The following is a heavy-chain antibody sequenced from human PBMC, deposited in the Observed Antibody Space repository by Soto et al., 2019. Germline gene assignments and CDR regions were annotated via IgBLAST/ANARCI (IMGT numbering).Heavy chain of an antibody. CDR2: ISGRGGST. CDR3: AKVGLAMADPYYFDY. D-gene: IGHD6-19*01. J-gene: IGHJ4*02. CDR1: GFTFGSYA. Sequence: EVQLLESGGGLLQPGRSLRLSCAASGFTFGSYAMSWVRQAPGQGLEWGSAISGRGGSTFYTDSGRGRFTISRDNSKNMLYLQMNSLRAEDTAVYYCAKVGLAMADPYYFDYWGQGTLVTVSS. V-gene: IGHV3-23*01.